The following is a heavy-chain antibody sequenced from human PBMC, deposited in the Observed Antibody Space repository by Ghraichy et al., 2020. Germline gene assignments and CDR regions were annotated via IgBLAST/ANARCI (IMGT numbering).Heavy chain of an antibody. CDR3: ARLAECSGGGCYYPWFVY. D-gene: IGHD2-15*01. Sequence: SETLSLTCTVSGGSISSSTYYWGWIRQPPGKGLEWIGSIYYSGSTYYNPSLKSRVTISVDTSKNQFSLKLSSVTAADTAVYYCARLAECSGGGCYYPWFVYWGQGTLVTVSS. J-gene: IGHJ4*02. CDR2: IYYSGST. CDR1: GGSISSSTYY. V-gene: IGHV4-39*01.